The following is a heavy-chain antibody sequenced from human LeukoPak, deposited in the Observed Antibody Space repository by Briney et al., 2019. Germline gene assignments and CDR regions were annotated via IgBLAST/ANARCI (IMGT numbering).Heavy chain of an antibody. CDR2: IYHSGST. J-gene: IGHJ5*02. D-gene: IGHD3-3*01. V-gene: IGHV4-38-2*01. Sequence: SETLSLTCAVSGYSISSGYYWGWIRQPPGKGLEWIGSIYHSGSTYYNPSLKSRVTISVDTSKNQFSLKLSSVTAADTAVYYCARGQAVYDLWSGYTYNWFDPWGQGTLVTVSS. CDR3: ARGQAVYDLWSGYTYNWFDP. CDR1: GYSISSGYY.